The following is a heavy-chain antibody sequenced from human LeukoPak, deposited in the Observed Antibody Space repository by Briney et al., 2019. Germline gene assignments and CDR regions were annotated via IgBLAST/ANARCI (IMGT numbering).Heavy chain of an antibody. CDR2: IYGSDDKT. V-gene: IGHV3-23*01. CDR1: GFTLSNYA. CDR3: AKTQGYYDA. Sequence: GGSLRLSCVASGFTLSNYAMSWVRQAPGKGLELVSGIYGSDDKTVYGDAVKGRFTISRDNSKNTLYLQMNSLRADDTAVYYCAKTQGYYDAWGQGALVTVSS. J-gene: IGHJ5*02. D-gene: IGHD2-15*01.